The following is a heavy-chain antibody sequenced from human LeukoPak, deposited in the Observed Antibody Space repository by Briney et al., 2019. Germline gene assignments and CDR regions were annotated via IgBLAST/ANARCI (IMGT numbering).Heavy chain of an antibody. V-gene: IGHV4-34*04. D-gene: IGHD3-10*01. CDR3: ARGKLPSISMVRGVRHTSWFDP. Sequence: SETLSLTCAVYGGSFSGYYWSWIRQPPGKGLEWIGEINHNGSTNHNPSLKSRATISVDTSKNQFSLKLRSVTAADTAVYYCARGKLPSISMVRGVRHTSWFDPWGQGTLVTVSS. J-gene: IGHJ5*02. CDR1: GGSFSGYY. CDR2: INHNGST.